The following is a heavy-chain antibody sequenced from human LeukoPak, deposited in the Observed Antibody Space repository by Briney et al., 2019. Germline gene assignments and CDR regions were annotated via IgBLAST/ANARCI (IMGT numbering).Heavy chain of an antibody. CDR2: IYYSGST. J-gene: IGHJ4*02. CDR1: GGSISSSSYY. Sequence: PSETLSLTCTVSGGSISSSSYYWGWIRQPPGKGLEWIGSIYYSGSTYYNPSLKSRVTISVDTSKSQFSLKLSSVTAADTAVYYCARDQLDIVATISPFDYWGQGTLVTVSS. D-gene: IGHD5-12*01. CDR3: ARDQLDIVATISPFDY. V-gene: IGHV4-39*07.